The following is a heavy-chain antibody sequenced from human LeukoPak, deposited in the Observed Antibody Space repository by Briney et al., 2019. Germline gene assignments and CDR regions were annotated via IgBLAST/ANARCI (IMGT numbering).Heavy chain of an antibody. CDR2: ISYSGST. CDR3: ATDSNRGMEWFQY. V-gene: IGHV4-38-2*01. CDR1: GYSVSNCYY. J-gene: IGHJ1*01. D-gene: IGHD3-3*01. Sequence: SETLSLTCSVSGYSVSNCYYWGWIRQPPGEGLGGIGSISYSGSTYYNPSLKGRVTLSVDPSKNHFSLKRRAVTAADKAVYYCATDSNRGMEWFQYWGQGSLVTVSS.